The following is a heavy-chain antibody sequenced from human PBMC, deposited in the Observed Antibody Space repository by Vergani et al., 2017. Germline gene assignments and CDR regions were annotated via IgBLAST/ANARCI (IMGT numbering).Heavy chain of an antibody. CDR2: IYHSGNT. V-gene: IGHV4-30-4*01. CDR1: GAFITSGNYY. Sequence: QVQLQQSGPGLLRPSQTLSLTCTVSGAFITSGNYYWSCLRQPPGKGLEWMGYIYHSGNTYYSPSPRSQITILLDTSKIRFSLNLRSLTAAATGVYYCARGATAGKWEELLRLDYWGKGSLVTVS. D-gene: IGHD6-13*01. J-gene: IGHJ4*02. CDR3: ARGATAGKWEELLRLDY.